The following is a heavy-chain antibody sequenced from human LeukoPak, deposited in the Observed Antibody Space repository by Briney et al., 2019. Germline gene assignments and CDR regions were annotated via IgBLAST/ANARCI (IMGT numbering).Heavy chain of an antibody. CDR2: ISANGQAT. CDR3: ARDPYNTFLYRLAY. D-gene: IGHD3-10*01. V-gene: IGHV3-23*01. CDR1: GFAFGTYA. J-gene: IGHJ4*02. Sequence: GGSLRLSCAGSGFAFGTYAMSWVRQAPGMGLEWVSSISANGQATYYADSVEGRFTISRDNSKNTLYLQLNSLKAEDTATYYCARDPYNTFLYRLAYWGQGTLVTVPS.